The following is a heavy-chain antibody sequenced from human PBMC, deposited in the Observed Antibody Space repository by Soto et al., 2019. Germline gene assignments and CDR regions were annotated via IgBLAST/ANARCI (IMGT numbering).Heavy chain of an antibody. D-gene: IGHD5-12*01. CDR2: INHNGRT. Sequence: SETLSLTCAVYGGSFSGYYWSWIRQPPGKGLEWIGEINHNGRTNHNPSLKSRVTISGDTSKNEFSLNLRSVTAADTAVYFCARGSPRWLQFHGMDVWGQGTTVTVSS. CDR1: GGSFSGYY. J-gene: IGHJ6*02. CDR3: ARGSPRWLQFHGMDV. V-gene: IGHV4-34*01.